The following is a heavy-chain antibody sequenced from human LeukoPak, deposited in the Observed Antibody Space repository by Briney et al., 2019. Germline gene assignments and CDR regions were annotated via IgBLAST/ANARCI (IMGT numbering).Heavy chain of an antibody. CDR1: GGSISSYY. V-gene: IGHV4-59*08. CDR3: ARTLREYDSSGYYYYFDS. Sequence: SETLSLTCTVSGGSISSYYWSWIRQPPGKVLEWIGYIYYSGSTNYNPPLKSRVTISVDTSKNQFSLKLSSVTAADTAVYYCARTLREYDSSGYYYYFDSWAQGTLVTVSS. J-gene: IGHJ4*02. D-gene: IGHD3-22*01. CDR2: IYYSGST.